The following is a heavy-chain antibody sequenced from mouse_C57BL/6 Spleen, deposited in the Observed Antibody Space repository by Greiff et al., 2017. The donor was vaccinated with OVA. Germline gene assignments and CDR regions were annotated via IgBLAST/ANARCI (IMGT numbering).Heavy chain of an antibody. V-gene: IGHV2-2*01. CDR3: ARRETTVVATDAMDY. D-gene: IGHD1-1*01. CDR2: IWSGGST. J-gene: IGHJ4*01. Sequence: VKVVESGPGLVQPSQSLSITCTVSGFSLTSYGVHWVRQSPGKGLEWLGVIWSGGSTDYNAAFISRLSISKDNSKSQVFFKMNSLQADDTAIYYCARRETTVVATDAMDYWGQGTSVTVSS. CDR1: GFSLTSYG.